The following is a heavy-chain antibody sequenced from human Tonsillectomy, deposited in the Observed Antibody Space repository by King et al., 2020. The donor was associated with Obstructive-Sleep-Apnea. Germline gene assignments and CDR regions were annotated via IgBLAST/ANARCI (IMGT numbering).Heavy chain of an antibody. CDR3: AKDPYSSGRGGFFDY. CDR2: ISWHSGSI. V-gene: IGHV3-9*01. J-gene: IGHJ4*02. Sequence: VQLVESGGGLVQPGRSLRLSCAASGFTFDDYVMHWVRQAPGKGLEWVSGISWHSGSIGYADSVKGRFTISRDNAKNSLYLQMNSLRAEDTALYYCAKDPYSSGRGGFFDYWGQGTLVTVSS. CDR1: GFTFDDYV. D-gene: IGHD6-19*01.